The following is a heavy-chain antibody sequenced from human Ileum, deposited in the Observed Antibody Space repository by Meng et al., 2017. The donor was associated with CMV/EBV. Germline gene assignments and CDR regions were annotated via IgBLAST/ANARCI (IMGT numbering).Heavy chain of an antibody. CDR3: ITEAAGGDY. J-gene: IGHJ4*02. CDR1: GLTFSSHW. Sequence: GESLKISCVASGLTFSSHWMHWVRQTPGKELGWVSRISDDGSITTYADSVRGRFTITRDNNKNTLYLQMRSRAVDDTAAYCCITEAAGGDYWGQGAPVTVSS. CDR2: ISDDGSIT. D-gene: IGHD1-14*01. V-gene: IGHV3-74*01.